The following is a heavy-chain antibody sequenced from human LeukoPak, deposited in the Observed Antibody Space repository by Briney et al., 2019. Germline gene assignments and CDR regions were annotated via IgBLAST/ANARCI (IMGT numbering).Heavy chain of an antibody. J-gene: IGHJ6*02. V-gene: IGHV3-23*01. CDR1: GFTFSSYA. Sequence: GASLRLSCAASGFTFSSYAMSWVRQAPGKGLEWVSAISGSGGSTYYADSVKGRFTISRDNSKNTLYLQMNSLRAEDTAVYYCARDQGYHYYYGMDVWGQGTTVTVSS. CDR2: ISGSGGST. CDR3: ARDQGYHYYYGMDV.